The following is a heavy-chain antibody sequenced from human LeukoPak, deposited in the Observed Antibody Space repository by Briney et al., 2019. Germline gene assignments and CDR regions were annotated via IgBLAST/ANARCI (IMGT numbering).Heavy chain of an antibody. CDR3: ARRGATSEDYDY. D-gene: IGHD4-17*01. CDR2: IYPGDSDT. Sequence: GESLQISCKGFGYSFTSYWIAWVRHMPGKGLEWMGIIYPGDSDTRYSPSFQGQVTISADKSVSTAYLQWSSLKASDSAIYYCARRGATSEDYDYWGQGTLVTVSS. CDR1: GYSFTSYW. J-gene: IGHJ4*02. V-gene: IGHV5-51*01.